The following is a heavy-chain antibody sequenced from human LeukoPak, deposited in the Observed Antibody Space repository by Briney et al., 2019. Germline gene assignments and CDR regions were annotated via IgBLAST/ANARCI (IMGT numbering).Heavy chain of an antibody. Sequence: GASVKVSCKASGYTITGYYMHWVRQAPGQGLEWMGRINPNSGDTNSAQKFQGRITMTRDTSVSTAYMELSRLRSDDTAVYYCARQGAYSSAIGMGYWGQGTLVTVSS. J-gene: IGHJ4*02. D-gene: IGHD6-19*01. CDR2: INPNSGDT. CDR1: GYTITGYY. V-gene: IGHV1-2*06. CDR3: ARQGAYSSAIGMGY.